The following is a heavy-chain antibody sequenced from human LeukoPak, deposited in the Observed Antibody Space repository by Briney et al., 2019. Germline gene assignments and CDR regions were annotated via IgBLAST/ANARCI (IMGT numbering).Heavy chain of an antibody. Sequence: SETLSLTCTVSGGSISSSSYYWNWIRQPPGKGLEWIGSISYSGSTKYNPSLKSRITISVDTSKNHFSLKLNSVTAADTAIYYCARQRTVVTPEFFDYWGQGTLVIVSS. CDR2: ISYSGST. CDR1: GGSISSSSYY. V-gene: IGHV4-39*01. D-gene: IGHD4-23*01. CDR3: ARQRTVVTPEFFDY. J-gene: IGHJ4*02.